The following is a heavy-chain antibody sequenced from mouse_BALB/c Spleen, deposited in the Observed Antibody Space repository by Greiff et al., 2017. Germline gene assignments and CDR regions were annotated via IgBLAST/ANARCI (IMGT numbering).Heavy chain of an antibody. V-gene: IGHV1-7*01. J-gene: IGHJ2*01. Sequence: VQLQQSGAELAKPGASVKMSCKASGYTFTSYWMHWVKQRPGQGLEWIGYINPSTGYTEYNQKFKDKATLTADKSSSTAYMQLSSLTSEDSAVYYCARSGWNFDYWGQGTTLTVSS. CDR1: GYTFTSYW. D-gene: IGHD2-3*01. CDR2: INPSTGYT. CDR3: ARSGWNFDY.